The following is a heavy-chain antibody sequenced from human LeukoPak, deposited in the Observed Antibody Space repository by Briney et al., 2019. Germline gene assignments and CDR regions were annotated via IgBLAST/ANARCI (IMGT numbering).Heavy chain of an antibody. Sequence: KSSETLSLTCTVSGYSISSGYYWGWIRQPPGKGLEWIGSIYHSGTTYYNPSLKSRVTISVDTSKNQFSLKLSSVTAADTAVYYCARDLVVVVRAPGDIWGQGTMVTVSS. D-gene: IGHD2-15*01. CDR2: IYHSGTT. V-gene: IGHV4-38-2*02. CDR3: ARDLVVVVRAPGDI. CDR1: GYSISSGYY. J-gene: IGHJ3*02.